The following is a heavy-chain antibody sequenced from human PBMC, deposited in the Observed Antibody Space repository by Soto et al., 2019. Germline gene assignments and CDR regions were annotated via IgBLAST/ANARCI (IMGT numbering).Heavy chain of an antibody. V-gene: IGHV3-30*04. J-gene: IGHJ4*01. CDR1: GFTFSTYT. D-gene: IGHD2-21*01. CDR3: ARGCKVSYCAGECPTDY. Sequence: QVQLVESGGGVVQPGRSLRLSCAASGFTFSTYTMHWVRQAPGKGLEWVAIISFDANNKYYADSVKGRCTISRDNSKNTLYLHMNSLRIEVTAVYFCARGCKVSYCAGECPTDYCGHGTLVTVSS. CDR2: ISFDANNK.